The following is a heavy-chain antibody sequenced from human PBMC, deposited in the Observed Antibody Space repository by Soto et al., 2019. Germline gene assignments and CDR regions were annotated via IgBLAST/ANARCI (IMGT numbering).Heavy chain of an antibody. CDR1: GGTFSSYA. V-gene: IGHV1-69*13. CDR3: ASSGYDSSVYYLFDY. J-gene: IGHJ4*02. Sequence: GASVKVSCKASGGTFSSYAISWVRQAPGQGLEWMGGIIPIFGTANYAQKFQGRVTITADESTSTAYMELSSLRSEDTAVYYCASSGYDSSVYYLFDYWGEGTLVTVSS. D-gene: IGHD3-22*01. CDR2: IIPIFGTA.